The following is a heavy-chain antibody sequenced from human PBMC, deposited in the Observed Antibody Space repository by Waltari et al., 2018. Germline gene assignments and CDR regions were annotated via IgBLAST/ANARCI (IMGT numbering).Heavy chain of an antibody. Sequence: QLQLQESGPGLVKPSETLSLTCTVSGGSISTTTYYWGWIRQPPGKGLEWIGSISYRGSTPYNPSLNSRVTMSVDTSKNQFSLKLNSVTAADTAVYYCARQATDTYYYYYMDVWGKGTTVTVSS. D-gene: IGHD2-21*02. CDR1: GGSISTTTYY. CDR3: ARQATDTYYYYYMDV. V-gene: IGHV4-39*01. CDR2: ISYRGST. J-gene: IGHJ6*03.